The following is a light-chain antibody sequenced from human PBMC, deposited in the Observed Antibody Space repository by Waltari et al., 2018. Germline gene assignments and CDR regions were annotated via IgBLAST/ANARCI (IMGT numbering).Light chain of an antibody. CDR2: EDM. J-gene: IGLJ3*02. CDR3: CSYAGSHSWV. Sequence: QSALIQPRSVSGSPGQSVTISCTGSSSDVGRYNYVSWYQQHSGKAPRLGIYEDMEGPSGVPDSYSGSKSGDAAALSSSGLQAEDEADYYCCSYAGSHSWVFGGGTKLTVL. V-gene: IGLV2-11*01. CDR1: SSDVGRYNY.